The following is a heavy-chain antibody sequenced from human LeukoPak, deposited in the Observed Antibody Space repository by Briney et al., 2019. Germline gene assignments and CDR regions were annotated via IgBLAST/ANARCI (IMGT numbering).Heavy chain of an antibody. CDR1: GGSFSGYY. V-gene: IGHV4-34*01. D-gene: IGHD3-9*01. J-gene: IGHJ3*02. CDR3: ARGVLRYFDWLLAHAFDI. Sequence: SETLSLTCAVYGGSFSGYYWSWIRQPPGKELEWIGEINHSRSTNYNPSLKSRVTISVDTSKNQFSLKLSSVTAADTAVYYCARGVLRYFDWLLAHAFDIWGQGTMVTVSS. CDR2: INHSRST.